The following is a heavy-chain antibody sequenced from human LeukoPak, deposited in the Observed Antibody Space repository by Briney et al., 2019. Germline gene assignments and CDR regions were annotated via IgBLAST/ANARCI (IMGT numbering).Heavy chain of an antibody. V-gene: IGHV5-51*01. CDR3: ARQEQYFSSWPYYLDF. J-gene: IGHJ4*02. Sequence: GESLQISCKGSGYIFTTFWIAWVRQMPGKGLEWMGVIFPGDSDTRYSPSFQGHVTISADNSITTAYLQWSSLRASDTAIYYCARQEQYFSSWPYYLDFWGQGTLVTVSS. CDR2: IFPGDSDT. D-gene: IGHD6-13*01. CDR1: GYIFTTFW.